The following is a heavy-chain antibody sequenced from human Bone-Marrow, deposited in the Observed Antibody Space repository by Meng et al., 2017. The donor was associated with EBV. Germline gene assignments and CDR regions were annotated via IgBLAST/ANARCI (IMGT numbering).Heavy chain of an antibody. V-gene: IGHV4-39*07. J-gene: IGHJ4*02. CDR1: SGASSSSSYY. Sequence: LNLPSSVSEQLKPCESCYLTVLGASGASSSSSYYGCWTRQPQGKGREWIGSIYYSGSTYYNPSIKSRVTISVDTSKNQFSLKMSSVTAADTAVYYCARVSVGATFIDYWGQGTLVTVSS. CDR2: IYYSGST. D-gene: IGHD1-26*01. CDR3: ARVSVGATFIDY.